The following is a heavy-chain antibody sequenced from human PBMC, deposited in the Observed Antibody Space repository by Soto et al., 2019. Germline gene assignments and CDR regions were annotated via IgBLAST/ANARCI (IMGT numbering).Heavy chain of an antibody. CDR3: ARDEEGYSGYPYYYYYMDV. Sequence: SVKVSCKASGGTVNTYVISWVRQAPRQGLEWMGGIIPIFGNTNYAQKFQGRVTITADESTSTTFMELRSLRSDDTAVYYCARDEEGYSGYPYYYYYMDVWGKGTTVTVSS. J-gene: IGHJ6*03. CDR1: GGTVNTYV. D-gene: IGHD5-12*01. V-gene: IGHV1-69*13. CDR2: IIPIFGNT.